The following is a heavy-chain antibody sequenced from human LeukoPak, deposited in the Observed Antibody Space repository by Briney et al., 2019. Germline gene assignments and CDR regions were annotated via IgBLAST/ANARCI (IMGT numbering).Heavy chain of an antibody. J-gene: IGHJ5*02. Sequence: PSETLSLTCTVSGGSISSYYWSWIRQPPGKGLEWIGYIYYSGSTNYNPSLKSRVTISVDTSKNQFSLKLSSVTAADTAVYYCARDRGYYDILTGYYTGYFDPWGQGTLVTVSS. CDR3: ARDRGYYDILTGYYTGYFDP. CDR2: IYYSGST. V-gene: IGHV4-59*12. CDR1: GGSISSYY. D-gene: IGHD3-9*01.